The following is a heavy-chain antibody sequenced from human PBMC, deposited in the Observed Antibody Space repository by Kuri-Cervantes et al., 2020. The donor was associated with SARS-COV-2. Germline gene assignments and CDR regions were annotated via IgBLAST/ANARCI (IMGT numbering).Heavy chain of an antibody. CDR3: ARAPWGAARRYYYYYMDV. Sequence: ASVKVSCKASGYTFTSYYMHWVRQAPGQGLEWMGIINPSGGSTSYAQKFQGRVTMTRDTSTSTVYMELRSLRSEDTAVYYCARAPWGAARRYYYYYMDVWGKGTTVTVSS. CDR2: INPSGGST. V-gene: IGHV1-46*01. J-gene: IGHJ6*03. CDR1: GYTFTSYY. D-gene: IGHD6-6*01.